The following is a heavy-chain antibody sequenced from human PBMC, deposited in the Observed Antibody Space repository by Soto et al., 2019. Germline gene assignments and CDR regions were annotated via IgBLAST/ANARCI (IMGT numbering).Heavy chain of an antibody. CDR3: ARGKGSGWSPEYFQH. CDR1: GGSFGGYY. Sequence: SETLSLTCAVYGGSFGGYYWSWIRQPPGKGLEWIGYIYYSGSTNYNPSLKSRVTISVDTSKNQFSLKLSSVTAADTAVYYCARGKGSGWSPEYFQHWGQGTLVTVSS. D-gene: IGHD6-19*01. V-gene: IGHV4-59*01. J-gene: IGHJ1*01. CDR2: IYYSGST.